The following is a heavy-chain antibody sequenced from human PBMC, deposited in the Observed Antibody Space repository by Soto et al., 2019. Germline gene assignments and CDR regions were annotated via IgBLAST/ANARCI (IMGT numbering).Heavy chain of an antibody. J-gene: IGHJ4*02. V-gene: IGHV3-30*18. CDR2: ISYDGSNT. Sequence: QVQLVESGGGVVQPGRSLRLSCAASGFTFSSYGMQWVRQAPGKGLEWVAVISYDGSNTFYADSVKGRFTISRDNSKNTLYLQMNSLRAEDTAMYYCAKDRAHSRYFPNYYFDYWGQGTLVTVSS. CDR1: GFTFSSYG. D-gene: IGHD3-9*01. CDR3: AKDRAHSRYFPNYYFDY.